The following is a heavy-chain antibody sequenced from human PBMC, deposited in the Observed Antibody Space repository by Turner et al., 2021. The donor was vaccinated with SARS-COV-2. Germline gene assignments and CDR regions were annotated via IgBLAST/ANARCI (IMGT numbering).Heavy chain of an antibody. CDR2: INHSGST. Sequence: QVQLQQWGAGLLKPSETLSLTCAVYGGSFSGYYWSWIRQPPGKGLEWIGEINHSGSTNYNPSLKSRVTISVDTSKNQFSLKLSSVTAADTAVYYRARGIKGVLMSGSYYYYGMDVWGQGTTVTVSS. CDR1: GGSFSGYY. V-gene: IGHV4-34*01. D-gene: IGHD1-26*01. CDR3: ARGIKGVLMSGSYYYYGMDV. J-gene: IGHJ6*02.